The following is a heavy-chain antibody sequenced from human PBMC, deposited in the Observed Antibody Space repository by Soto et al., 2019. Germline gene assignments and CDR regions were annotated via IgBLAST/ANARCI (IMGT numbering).Heavy chain of an antibody. CDR3: AKIGITGTSDAFDI. J-gene: IGHJ3*02. D-gene: IGHD1-20*01. CDR1: GFTLQNYA. Sequence: GGSLRLSCTASGFTLQNYAMAWVRQAPGKGLEWVSTLIGGHYGTAYSYSVKGRFTVSRDNSKNCLYLQMNSLGVEDTAMYYCAKIGITGTSDAFDIWGQGTMVTVSS. CDR2: LIGGHYGT. V-gene: IGHV3-23*01.